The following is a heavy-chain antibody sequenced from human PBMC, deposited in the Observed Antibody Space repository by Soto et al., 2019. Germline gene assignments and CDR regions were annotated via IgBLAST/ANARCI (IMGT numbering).Heavy chain of an antibody. CDR2: IIAYNGKT. J-gene: IGHJ6*02. V-gene: IGHV1-18*01. Sequence: ASVKVSCKASGHTFTSYGISWVRQPPGQGLEWMGWIIAYNGKTNYAQKLQGRVTMTTETTRRAANMQRRSLSSDATAVYCCARSNYDIWSGYYPRLGANYGMDVWGQGTTVTVSS. D-gene: IGHD3-3*01. CDR3: ARSNYDIWSGYYPRLGANYGMDV. CDR1: GHTFTSYG.